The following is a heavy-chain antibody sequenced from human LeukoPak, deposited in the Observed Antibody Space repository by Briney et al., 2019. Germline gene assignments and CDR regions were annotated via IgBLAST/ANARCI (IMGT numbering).Heavy chain of an antibody. J-gene: IGHJ4*02. CDR3: ARSRHYYDSSGYPPELGY. Sequence: SVKVSCKASGGTFGSYAISWVRQAPGQGLEWMGGIIPIFGTANYAQKFQGRVTITADESTSTAYMELSSLRSEDTAVYYCARSRHYYDSSGYPPELGYWGQGTLVTVSS. D-gene: IGHD3-22*01. CDR1: GGTFGSYA. V-gene: IGHV1-69*13. CDR2: IIPIFGTA.